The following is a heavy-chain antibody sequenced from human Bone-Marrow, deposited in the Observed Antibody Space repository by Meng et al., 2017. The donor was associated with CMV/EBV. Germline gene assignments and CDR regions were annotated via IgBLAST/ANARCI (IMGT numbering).Heavy chain of an antibody. CDR1: GGSISSSSYY. CDR3: ARHQGSLHYYYYGMDV. CDR2: IYYSGST. D-gene: IGHD1-26*01. Sequence: SETLSLTCTVSGGSISSSSYYWGWIRQPPGKGLEWIGSIYYSGSTYYNPSLKSRVTISVDTSKKQFSLKPSSVTAADTAGYYCARHQGSLHYYYYGMDVWGQGTTVTVSS. J-gene: IGHJ6*02. V-gene: IGHV4-39*01.